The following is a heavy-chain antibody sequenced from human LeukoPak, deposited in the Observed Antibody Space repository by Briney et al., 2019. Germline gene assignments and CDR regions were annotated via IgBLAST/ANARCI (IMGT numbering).Heavy chain of an antibody. CDR2: IWYDGSNK. J-gene: IGHJ3*02. CDR3: AREGRFLEWLDAFDI. D-gene: IGHD3-3*01. CDR1: GFTFSSYG. V-gene: IGHV3-33*01. Sequence: GRSLRLSCAASGFTFSSYGMPWVRQAPGKGLEGVAVIWYDGSNKYYADSVKGLFTISRDNSKNTLYLQMNSLRAEDTAVYYCAREGRFLEWLDAFDIWGQGTMVTVSS.